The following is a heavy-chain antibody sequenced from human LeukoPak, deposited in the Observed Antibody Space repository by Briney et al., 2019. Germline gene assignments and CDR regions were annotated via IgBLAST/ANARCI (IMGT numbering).Heavy chain of an antibody. CDR1: GYTFTDYF. J-gene: IGHJ6*02. D-gene: IGHD3-10*01. CDR3: ASQSSGYALDV. CDR2: VNPNNGGA. V-gene: IGHV1-2*06. Sequence: GASVKVSCKASGYTFTDYFIHWVRQAPGQGLEWMGRVNPNNGGANYAQTFQGRVTMTRDTSISTAYMELSRLRSDDTAVYYCASQSSGYALDVWGQGTTVTVSS.